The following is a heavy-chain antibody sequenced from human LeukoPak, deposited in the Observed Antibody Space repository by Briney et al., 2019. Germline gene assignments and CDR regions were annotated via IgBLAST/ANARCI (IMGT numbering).Heavy chain of an antibody. CDR2: ISSNGGST. Sequence: GGSLRLSCAASRFTFNSYAMHWVRQAPGKGLEYVSAISSNGGSTYYANSVKGRFTISRDNSKNTLYLQMGSLRAEDMAVYYCARGVLARGSSGWYFDYWGQGTLVTVSS. J-gene: IGHJ4*02. V-gene: IGHV3-64*01. D-gene: IGHD6-19*01. CDR3: ARGVLARGSSGWYFDY. CDR1: RFTFNSYA.